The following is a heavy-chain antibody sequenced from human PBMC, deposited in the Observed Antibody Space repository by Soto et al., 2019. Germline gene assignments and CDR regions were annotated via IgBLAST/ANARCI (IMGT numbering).Heavy chain of an antibody. CDR3: ASFGVASMNWFDP. D-gene: IGHD3-3*01. Sequence: QLQLQESGPGLVKPSQTLSLTCTVSGVSISSVDYYWTWIRQSPGKDLEWIGCIDYSGTTYYNPSRKSRVTISEDTSKNQFSLKLTSVAAADTAMYYCASFGVASMNWFDPWGQGTLVIVSS. V-gene: IGHV4-30-4*01. CDR2: IDYSGTT. J-gene: IGHJ5*02. CDR1: GVSISSVDYY.